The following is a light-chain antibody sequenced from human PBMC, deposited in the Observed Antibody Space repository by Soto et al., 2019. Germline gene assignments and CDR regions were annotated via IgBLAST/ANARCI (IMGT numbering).Light chain of an antibody. J-gene: IGKJ1*01. CDR3: QQYGSSPRT. CDR2: GAS. Sequence: EIVLTQSPGTLSLSPGERATLSCRASQSVSSSYLAWYQQKPGQAPRLLIYGASSRATGIPDRFSGSGSGKDFTLTISVLEPEDVAVYYCQQYGSSPRTFGKGTKVEIK. V-gene: IGKV3-20*01. CDR1: QSVSSSY.